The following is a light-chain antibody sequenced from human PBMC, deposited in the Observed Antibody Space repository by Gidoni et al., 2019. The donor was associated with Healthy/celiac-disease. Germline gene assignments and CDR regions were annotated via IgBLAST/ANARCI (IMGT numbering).Light chain of an antibody. Sequence: LVMTQSPLSLPVTPGQPASISCRSSQSLLHSNGYTYLDWYLQKPGQSPQLLIYLGSNRASGVPDRFSGSGSGTDFTLKISRVEAEDVGVYYCMQALQTPTFGQGTKVEIK. CDR3: MQALQTPT. J-gene: IGKJ1*01. CDR1: QSLLHSNGYTY. CDR2: LGS. V-gene: IGKV2-28*01.